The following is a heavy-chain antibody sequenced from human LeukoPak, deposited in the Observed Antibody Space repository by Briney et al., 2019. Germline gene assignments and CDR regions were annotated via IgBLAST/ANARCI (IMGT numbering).Heavy chain of an antibody. J-gene: IGHJ4*02. Sequence: ASVKVSCKASGGTFSSYAISWVRQAPGQGLEWMGGIIPIFGTANYAQKLQGRVTMTTDTSTSTAYMELRSLRSDDTAVYYCARDHPRDYWGQGTLVTVSS. V-gene: IGHV1-69*05. CDR3: ARDHPRDY. CDR1: GGTFSSYA. CDR2: IIPIFGTA.